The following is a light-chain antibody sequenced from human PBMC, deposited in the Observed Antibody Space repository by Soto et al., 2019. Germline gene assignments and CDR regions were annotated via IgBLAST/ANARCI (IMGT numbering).Light chain of an antibody. CDR1: QSVSSN. Sequence: EIVMTQSPATLSVSPGERATLSCRASQSVSSNLAWYQQKPGQARRLLIYGASTRATGIPARFSGSGSGTEVTLTISSLQSEDFAVYYCQQYNNWPPWTFGQGTKVEIK. V-gene: IGKV3-15*01. J-gene: IGKJ1*01. CDR2: GAS. CDR3: QQYNNWPPWT.